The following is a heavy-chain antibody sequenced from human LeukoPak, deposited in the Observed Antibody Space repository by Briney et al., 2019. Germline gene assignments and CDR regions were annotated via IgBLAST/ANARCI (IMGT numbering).Heavy chain of an antibody. J-gene: IGHJ3*02. CDR3: ATQVDSTPTRSDI. CDR1: GFTFSSYS. Sequence: PGGSLRLSCAASGFTFSSYSMNWVRQAPGKGLEWVSSISSSSSYIYYADSVKGRFTISRDNAKNSLYLQMNSLRAEDTAVYYCATQVDSTPTRSDIWGQGTMVTVSS. D-gene: IGHD5-12*01. V-gene: IGHV3-21*01. CDR2: ISSSSSYI.